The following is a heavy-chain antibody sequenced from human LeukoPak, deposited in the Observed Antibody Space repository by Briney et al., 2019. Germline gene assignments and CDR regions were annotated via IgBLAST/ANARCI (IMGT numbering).Heavy chain of an antibody. J-gene: IGHJ4*02. CDR2: ISSTGDNT. CDR3: AKRIVGCSGGTCFSTFDY. V-gene: IGHV3-23*01. CDR1: GFTFSSYA. Sequence: GGSLSLSCAGSGFTFSSYAMSWVRPAPGEGLEWVSTISSTGDNTYYADSVKGRFTISRDNSKNTLYLQMNSLRAEDTAVYYCAKRIVGCSGGTCFSTFDYWGQGTLVTVSS. D-gene: IGHD2-15*01.